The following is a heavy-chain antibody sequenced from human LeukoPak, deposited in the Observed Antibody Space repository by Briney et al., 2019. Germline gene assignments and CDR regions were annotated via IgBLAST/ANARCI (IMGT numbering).Heavy chain of an antibody. CDR1: GFTFSDYY. CDR3: ARDCRDGYNSVCAFDI. J-gene: IGHJ3*02. CDR2: ISSSGSTI. Sequence: PGGSLRLSCAAPGFTFSDYYMSWIRQAPGKGLEWVSYISSSGSTIYYADSVKGRFTISRDNAKNSLYLQMNSPRAEDTAVYYCARDCRDGYNSVCAFDIWGQGTMVTVSS. D-gene: IGHD5-24*01. V-gene: IGHV3-11*01.